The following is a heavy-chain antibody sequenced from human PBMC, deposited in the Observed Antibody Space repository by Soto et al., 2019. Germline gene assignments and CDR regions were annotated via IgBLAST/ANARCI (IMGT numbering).Heavy chain of an antibody. Sequence: ELVESGGGSVQPGGSLRLSCAASGFTFVNYWMNWVRQAPGKGLAWVANINVDGSEKYFVDSVRGQFTISRDNAKNSLYLQMNSLRAEDTAVYYWARDIMGGAFDIWGQGTMVTVSS. J-gene: IGHJ3*02. CDR3: ARDIMGGAFDI. V-gene: IGHV3-7*05. D-gene: IGHD2-8*01. CDR2: INVDGSEK. CDR1: GFTFVNYW.